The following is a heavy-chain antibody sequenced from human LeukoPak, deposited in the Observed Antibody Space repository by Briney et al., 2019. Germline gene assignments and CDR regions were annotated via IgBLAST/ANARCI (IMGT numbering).Heavy chain of an antibody. D-gene: IGHD5-18*01. Sequence: ASVKVSRKASGDTFTGYYMHWVRQAPGQGLEWRGWINPNSGGTNYAQKFQGRVTMTRDMSISTAYMELSRLRSDDTAVYYCARELFVDTAMVFDYWGQGTLVTVSS. CDR2: INPNSGGT. J-gene: IGHJ4*02. CDR1: GDTFTGYY. CDR3: ARELFVDTAMVFDY. V-gene: IGHV1-2*02.